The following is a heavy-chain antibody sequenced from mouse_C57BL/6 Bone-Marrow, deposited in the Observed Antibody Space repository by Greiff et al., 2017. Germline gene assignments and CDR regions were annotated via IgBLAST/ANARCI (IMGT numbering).Heavy chain of an antibody. Sequence: QVQLQQPGAELVKPGASVKLSCKASGYTFTSYWMQWVKQRPGQGLEWIGEIDPSDSYTNYNQKFKGKATLTVDTSSSTAYMQRSSLTSEDSAVYYCARQGIYYDYDEYAMDYWGQGTSVTVSS. CDR1: GYTFTSYW. D-gene: IGHD2-4*01. CDR3: ARQGIYYDYDEYAMDY. CDR2: IDPSDSYT. V-gene: IGHV1-50*01. J-gene: IGHJ4*01.